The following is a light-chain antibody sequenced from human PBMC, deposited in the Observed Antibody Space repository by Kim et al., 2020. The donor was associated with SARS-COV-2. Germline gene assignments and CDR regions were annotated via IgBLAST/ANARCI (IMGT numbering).Light chain of an antibody. CDR3: QHYGSSPT. CDR1: QSVSSNY. V-gene: IGKV3-20*01. J-gene: IGKJ1*01. CDR2: GAS. Sequence: EIVLTQSPGTLSLSPGERATLSCRASQSVSSNYFAWYQQKPGQAPRLLVYGASSRTTGIPDRFSGSGSGTDFTLTISRLEPDDFAVYFCQHYGSSPTFGQGTKVDIK.